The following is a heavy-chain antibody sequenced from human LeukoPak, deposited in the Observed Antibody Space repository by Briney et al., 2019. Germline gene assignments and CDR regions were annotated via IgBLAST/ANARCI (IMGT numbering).Heavy chain of an antibody. CDR1: GGSISSSSYY. J-gene: IGHJ4*02. CDR3: ARVIDYDSSGYTDY. V-gene: IGHV4-39*07. CDR2: IYYSGST. Sequence: PSETLSLTCTVSGGSISSSSYYWGWIRQPPGKGLEWIGSIYYSGSTYYNPSLKSRVTISVDTSKNQFSLKLSSVTAADTAVYYCARVIDYDSSGYTDYWGQGTLVTVSS. D-gene: IGHD3-22*01.